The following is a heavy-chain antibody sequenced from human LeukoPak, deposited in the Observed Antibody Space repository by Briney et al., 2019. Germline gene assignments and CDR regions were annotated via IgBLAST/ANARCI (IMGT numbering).Heavy chain of an antibody. CDR2: IYYTGST. Sequence: SEALSLTCSVSGGSINTDTYYWGWIRQPPEKGLEWIGSIYYTGSTFYNSSLKGRVTISVDTSKNHFSLHLNSVTAADTAVYYCARIYSSGIYPHPWGQGTLVTVSS. CDR3: ARIYSSGIYPHP. J-gene: IGHJ4*02. V-gene: IGHV4-39*02. CDR1: GGSINTDTYY. D-gene: IGHD3-10*01.